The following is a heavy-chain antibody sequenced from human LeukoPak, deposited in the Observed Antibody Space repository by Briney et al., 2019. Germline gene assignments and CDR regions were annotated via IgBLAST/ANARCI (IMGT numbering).Heavy chain of an antibody. CDR2: ISYDGSNK. D-gene: IGHD2-15*01. Sequence: AGGSLRLSCAASGFTFSSYAMHWVRQAPGKGLEWVAVISYDGSNKYYADSVKGRFTISRDNSKNTLYLQMNSLTAEDTAVYYCAKEILGPTQVVSDTVRAFDHWGQGTMVTVSS. CDR3: AKEILGPTQVVSDTVRAFDH. CDR1: GFTFSSYA. J-gene: IGHJ4*02. V-gene: IGHV3-30*04.